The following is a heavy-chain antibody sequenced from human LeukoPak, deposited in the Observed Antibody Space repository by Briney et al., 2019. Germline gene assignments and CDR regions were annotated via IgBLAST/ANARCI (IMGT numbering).Heavy chain of an antibody. V-gene: IGHV3-23*01. CDR1: GFTFSSYA. CDR2: ISGSDGST. CDR3: AKVVVGAINFDH. J-gene: IGHJ4*02. Sequence: PGGSLRLSCAASGFTFSSYAMSWVRQAPGKGLEWVSVISGSDGSTYYADSVKGRFTISRDNSKNTLFLQMNSLRAEDTAVYYCAKVVVGAINFDHWGQGTLVTVSS. D-gene: IGHD1-26*01.